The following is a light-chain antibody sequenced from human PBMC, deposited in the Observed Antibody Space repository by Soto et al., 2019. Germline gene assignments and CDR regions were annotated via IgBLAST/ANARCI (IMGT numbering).Light chain of an antibody. V-gene: IGKV3-20*01. CDR2: GAS. CDR3: QQYGSSIQT. CDR1: QGVGSNY. J-gene: IGKJ1*01. Sequence: EIVLTQFPGTSSLFPGERTTLSCRASQGVGSNYLAWYQQRPVQPPNLLIFGASHRAPDIPDRFSGSGSGTDFTLTNSRLEPEDVAVYYCQQYGSSIQTFGHGTKVEI.